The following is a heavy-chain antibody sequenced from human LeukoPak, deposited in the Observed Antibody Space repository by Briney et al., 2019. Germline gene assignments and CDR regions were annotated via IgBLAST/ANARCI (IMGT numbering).Heavy chain of an antibody. Sequence: SQTLSLTCTVSGGSISSGSYYWSWIRQPAGKGLEWIGRIYTSGSTNYNPSLKSRVTISVDTSKNQFSLKLSSVTAADTAVYYCARGQSSSWYFPSYYYYYMDVWGKGTTVTVSS. CDR1: GGSISSGSYY. J-gene: IGHJ6*03. D-gene: IGHD6-13*01. V-gene: IGHV4-61*02. CDR2: IYTSGST. CDR3: ARGQSSSWYFPSYYYYYMDV.